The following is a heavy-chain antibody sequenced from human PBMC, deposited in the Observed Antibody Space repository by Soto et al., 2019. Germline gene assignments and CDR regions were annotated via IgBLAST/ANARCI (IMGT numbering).Heavy chain of an antibody. Sequence: QVQLVESGGGVVPPGRSLRLSCAASGFTFSSHAMNWVRQAPGKGLEWVALIWNAGNKKYYADAGSVKGRFTISRDNSRNTLYLEMNSVRADDTGVYYCARGPDDSNFGYFDYWGQGTLVTVSS. CDR2: IWNAGNKK. J-gene: IGHJ4*02. CDR1: GFTFSSHA. CDR3: ARGPDDSNFGYFDY. V-gene: IGHV3-33*01. D-gene: IGHD4-4*01.